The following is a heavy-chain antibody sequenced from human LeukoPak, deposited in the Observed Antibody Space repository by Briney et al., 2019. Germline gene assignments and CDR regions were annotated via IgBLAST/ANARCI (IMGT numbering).Heavy chain of an antibody. CDR1: GFTFSNFV. Sequence: GGSLRLSCAASGFTFSNFVMSWVRQVPGKGLQWVAAIGGSGGSTYYADSVKGRSTISRDNSKNTLYLQMNSLRADDTAVYYCAREAVSPGIAAAAIDYWGQGTLVTVSS. CDR3: AREAVSPGIAAAAIDY. CDR2: IGGSGGST. J-gene: IGHJ4*02. D-gene: IGHD6-13*01. V-gene: IGHV3-23*01.